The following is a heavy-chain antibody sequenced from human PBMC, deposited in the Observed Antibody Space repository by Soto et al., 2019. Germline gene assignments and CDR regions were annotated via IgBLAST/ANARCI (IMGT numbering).Heavy chain of an antibody. Sequence: QVPLVQSGAEVKKPGSSVKVSCKASGYTFSSYTINWVRQAPGQGLELMGGIIPVFNSATYAQKFQGRVTITADESTSTAYLELRSLRSEDTAVYYCARIGDGNQRPFDYWGQGTLVTVSS. V-gene: IGHV1-69*01. CDR1: GYTFSSYT. D-gene: IGHD6-25*01. CDR2: IIPVFNSA. J-gene: IGHJ4*02. CDR3: ARIGDGNQRPFDY.